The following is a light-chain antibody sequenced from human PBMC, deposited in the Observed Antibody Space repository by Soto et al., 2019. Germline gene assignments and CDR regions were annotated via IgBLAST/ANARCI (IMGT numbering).Light chain of an antibody. CDR1: QSVSSSY. V-gene: IGKV3-20*01. CDR3: QQYGSSPPRT. Sequence: EIVLTQSPGTLSLSPGERATLSCRASQSVSSSYFAWYQQKPGQAPRLIIYGASSRATGIPDRFSGSGSGTDFTLTISRLEPEDCVVYYCQQYGSSPPRTFGQGTKLEIK. CDR2: GAS. J-gene: IGKJ2*02.